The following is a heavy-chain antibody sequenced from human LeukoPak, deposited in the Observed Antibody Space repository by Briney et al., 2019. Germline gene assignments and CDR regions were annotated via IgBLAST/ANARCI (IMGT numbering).Heavy chain of an antibody. V-gene: IGHV3-23*01. J-gene: IGHJ3*02. CDR3: AKERVSSGMMEGVLHM. CDR1: GFTFNSYA. D-gene: IGHD2-8*01. CDR2: ISGSGSHT. Sequence: GGSLRLSRAASGFTFNSYAMNWVRQAPGKGLEWVSSISGSGSHTYYADSVQGRFTVSRDNSKNTVNLHLNTVRAEDTAVYYCAKERVSSGMMEGVLHMWGQGTTVSVSS.